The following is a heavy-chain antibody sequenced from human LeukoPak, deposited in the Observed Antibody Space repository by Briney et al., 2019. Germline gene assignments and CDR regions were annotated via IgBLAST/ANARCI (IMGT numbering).Heavy chain of an antibody. CDR2: ISYDGSNK. CDR3: AKDWRVYSSSWIQEYFQR. J-gene: IGHJ1*01. V-gene: IGHV3-30*18. D-gene: IGHD6-13*01. Sequence: PGGSLRLSCAASGFTFSSYGMHWVRQAPGKGLEWVAVISYDGSNKYYADSVKGRFTISRDNSKNTLYLQMNSLRAEDTAVYYCAKDWRVYSSSWIQEYFQRWGQGTLVTVSS. CDR1: GFTFSSYG.